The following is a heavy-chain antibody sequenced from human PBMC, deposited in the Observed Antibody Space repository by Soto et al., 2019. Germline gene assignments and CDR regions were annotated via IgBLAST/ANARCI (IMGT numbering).Heavy chain of an antibody. D-gene: IGHD2-15*01. Sequence: SETLSLTCTVSGGSISSSSYYWGWIRQPPGKGLEWIGSIYYSGSTYYTPSLKSRVTISVDTSKNQFSLKLTSVTAADTAVYYCARWVLSGDYFDYWGQGTLVTVSS. CDR3: ARWVLSGDYFDY. V-gene: IGHV4-39*01. J-gene: IGHJ4*02. CDR1: GGSISSSSYY. CDR2: IYYSGST.